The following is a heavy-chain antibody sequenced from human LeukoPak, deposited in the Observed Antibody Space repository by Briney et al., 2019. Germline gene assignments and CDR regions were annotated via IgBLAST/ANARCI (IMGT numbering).Heavy chain of an antibody. V-gene: IGHV3-23*01. Sequence: GGSLRLSCAASGFIFSSYAMSWVRQAPGKGLEWVSAISGSGGSTYYADSVKGRFTISRDNSKNTLYLQMNSLRAEDTAVYYCAKDGPWELSPAPGSFDYWGQGTLVTVSS. D-gene: IGHD1-26*01. CDR3: AKDGPWELSPAPGSFDY. CDR2: ISGSGGST. CDR1: GFIFSSYA. J-gene: IGHJ4*02.